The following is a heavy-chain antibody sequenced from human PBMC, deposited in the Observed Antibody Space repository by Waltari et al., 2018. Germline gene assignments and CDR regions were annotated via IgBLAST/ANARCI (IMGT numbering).Heavy chain of an antibody. CDR3: TRGRRINLPHRRYYYHAMDV. V-gene: IGHV4-34*01. Sequence: GKGLEWIGEINHSGSTNYNPSLKSRVTISGDASKSQFSLRVAYVTAADTAMYYCTRGRRINLPHRRYYYHAMDVWGQGTTVTVSS. D-gene: IGHD1-1*01. CDR2: INHSGST. J-gene: IGHJ6*02.